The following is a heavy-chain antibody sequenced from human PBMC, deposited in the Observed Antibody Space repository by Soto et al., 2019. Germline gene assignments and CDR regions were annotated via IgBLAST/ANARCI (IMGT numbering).Heavy chain of an antibody. V-gene: IGHV1-69*01. Sequence: QVQLVQSGAEVKKPGSSVKVSCKSSGGTFSSYAISWVRQAPGQGLEWMGGIIPIFGTANYAQKFQGRVTITAAASTSTAYMELSSLRSEDTAVYYCARITMVRGVTHNWFDPWGQGTLVTVSS. CDR1: GGTFSSYA. CDR2: IIPIFGTA. D-gene: IGHD3-10*01. J-gene: IGHJ5*02. CDR3: ARITMVRGVTHNWFDP.